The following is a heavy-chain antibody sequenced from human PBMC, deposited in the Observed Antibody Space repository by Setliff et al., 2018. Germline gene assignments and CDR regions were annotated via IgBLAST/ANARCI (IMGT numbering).Heavy chain of an antibody. CDR3: ARYPSKLPELGIYGWFDY. CDR1: GGSFSTYY. D-gene: IGHD6-19*01. CDR2: VYYSGAA. Sequence: SETLSLTCTVSGGSFSTYYWSWIRKAPGKGLEWIGHVYYSGAANYNPSLKSRVTMSVDTSTNQFSLSLTSVTAADTAVYYCARYPSKLPELGIYGWFDYWGQGTLVTVSS. J-gene: IGHJ4*02. V-gene: IGHV4-59*12.